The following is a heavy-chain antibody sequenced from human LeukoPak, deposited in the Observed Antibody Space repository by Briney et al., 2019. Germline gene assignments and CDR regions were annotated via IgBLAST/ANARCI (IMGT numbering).Heavy chain of an antibody. CDR2: IYTSGST. CDR1: GGSSY. D-gene: IGHD1-26*01. Sequence: SETLSLTCTVSGGSSYWNWIRQPAGGGLEWIGRIYTSGSTNYNPSLKSRVTMSLYTSKNQFFLRLTSVTAADTAIYYCARGSGWFEYWGQGTLVTVSS. CDR3: ARGSGWFEY. J-gene: IGHJ5*01. V-gene: IGHV4-4*07.